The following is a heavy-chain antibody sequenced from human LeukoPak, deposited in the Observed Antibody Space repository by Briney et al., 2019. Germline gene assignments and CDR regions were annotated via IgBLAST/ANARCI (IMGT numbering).Heavy chain of an antibody. CDR2: IYHSGST. Sequence: SETLSLTCTVPGYSISSGYYWGWIRQPPGKGLEWIGSIYHSGSTYYNPSLKSRVTISVDTSKNQFSLKLSSVTAADTAVYYCAREAYYYGSGSYYPHWGQGTLVTVSS. J-gene: IGHJ4*02. D-gene: IGHD3-10*01. V-gene: IGHV4-38-2*02. CDR1: GYSISSGYY. CDR3: AREAYYYGSGSYYPH.